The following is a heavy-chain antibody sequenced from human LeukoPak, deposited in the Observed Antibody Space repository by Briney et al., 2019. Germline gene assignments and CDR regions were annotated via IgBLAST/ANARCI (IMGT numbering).Heavy chain of an antibody. V-gene: IGHV4-30-4*01. CDR2: IYYSGST. Sequence: SETLSLTCTVSGGSISSGDYYWSWIRQPPGKGLEWFGYIYYSGSTYYNPSLKSRVTISVDTSKNQFSLKLSSVTAADTAVYYCASGYCSSTSCHEDYYYGMDVWGQGTTVTVSS. CDR3: ASGYCSSTSCHEDYYYGMDV. CDR1: GGSISSGDYY. J-gene: IGHJ6*02. D-gene: IGHD2-2*03.